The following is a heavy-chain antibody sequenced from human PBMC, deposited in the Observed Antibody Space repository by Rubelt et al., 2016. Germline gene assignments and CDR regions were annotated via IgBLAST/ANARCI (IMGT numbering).Heavy chain of an antibody. CDR2: MNTKIDKT. D-gene: IGHD3-16*02. Sequence: QALLVQSGAEMKKPGASVKVSCKASGYTFTKYEIHWVRQATGQGLEWMGWMNTKIDKTAYAQSFQGRVNMTGDPSRCRAYMELSSLRSDDTAVYYCARAVRVGQLSWDYWGQGSLVTVAS. CDR1: GYTFTKYE. V-gene: IGHV1-8*01. J-gene: IGHJ4*02. CDR3: ARAVRVGQLSWDY.